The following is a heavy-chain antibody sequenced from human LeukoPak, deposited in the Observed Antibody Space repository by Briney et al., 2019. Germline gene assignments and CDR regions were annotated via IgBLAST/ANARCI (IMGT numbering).Heavy chain of an antibody. Sequence: ASVKVSCKASGYTFTGYYMHWVRQAPGQGLEWMGWINPNSGGTNYAQKFQGRVTMTRDTSISTAYMELSRLRSDDTAVYYCARDVTMVRGVKGAFDIWGQGTMVTVSS. V-gene: IGHV1-2*02. J-gene: IGHJ3*02. CDR1: GYTFTGYY. CDR2: INPNSGGT. D-gene: IGHD3-10*01. CDR3: ARDVTMVRGVKGAFDI.